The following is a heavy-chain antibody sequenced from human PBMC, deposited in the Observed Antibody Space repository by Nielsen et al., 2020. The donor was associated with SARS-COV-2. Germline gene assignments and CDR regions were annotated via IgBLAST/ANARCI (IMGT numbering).Heavy chain of an antibody. D-gene: IGHD6-19*01. CDR3: AKERIAVAGTAVYYYGMDV. V-gene: IGHV3-30*18. CDR2: ISYDGSNK. CDR1: GFTFSSYG. J-gene: IGHJ6*02. Sequence: GSLLKLSCAASGFTFSSYGMHWVRQAPGKGLEWVAVISYDGSNKYYADSVKGRFTISRDNSKNTLYLQMNSLRAEDTAVYYCAKERIAVAGTAVYYYGMDVWGQGTTVTVSS.